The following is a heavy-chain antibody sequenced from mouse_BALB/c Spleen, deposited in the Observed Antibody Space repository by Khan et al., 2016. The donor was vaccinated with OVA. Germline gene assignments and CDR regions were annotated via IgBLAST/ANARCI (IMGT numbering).Heavy chain of an antibody. CDR3: ARWFAY. V-gene: IGHV3-2*02. CDR2: MHYSGST. CDR1: GYSITSDYA. J-gene: IGHJ3*01. Sequence: EVQLVESGPGLVKPSQSLSLTCTVTGYSITSDYAWNWIRQPPGNKLELVGFMHYSGSTSYNPSLKSRVSITADTSKNQSYLQLTSVTSEDTATYYCARWFAYWGQGTLVTVSA.